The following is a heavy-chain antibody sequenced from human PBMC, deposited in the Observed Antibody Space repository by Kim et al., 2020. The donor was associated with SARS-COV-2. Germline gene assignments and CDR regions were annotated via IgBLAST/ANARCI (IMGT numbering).Heavy chain of an antibody. CDR2: GREK. Sequence: GREKHYVDCVKGRYTISCDSAKKSVYQQVNNLRAEDTAFYYCARGTQLFDNWGQGTLVTVSS. D-gene: IGHD1-1*01. J-gene: IGHJ4*02. CDR3: ARGTQLFDN. V-gene: IGHV3-7*01.